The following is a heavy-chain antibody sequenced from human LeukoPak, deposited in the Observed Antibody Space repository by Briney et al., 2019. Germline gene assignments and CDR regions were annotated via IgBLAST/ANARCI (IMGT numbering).Heavy chain of an antibody. CDR2: ISSDSGTI. CDR1: GFTFSTYS. D-gene: IGHD1-26*01. J-gene: IGHJ4*02. Sequence: GGSLRLSCAASGFTFSTYSMNWVRQAPGKGLEWLSYISSDSGTIYYADSVKGRFTISRDNSKNTLYLQMNSVRAEDTAVYYCAKAYSSGGYHPDYWGQGTLVTVSS. CDR3: AKAYSSGGYHPDY. V-gene: IGHV3-48*01.